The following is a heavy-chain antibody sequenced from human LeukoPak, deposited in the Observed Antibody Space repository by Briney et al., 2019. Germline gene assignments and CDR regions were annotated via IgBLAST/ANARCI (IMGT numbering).Heavy chain of an antibody. J-gene: IGHJ6*03. Sequence: SVKVSCKASGGTFSSYAISWVRQAPGQGLEWMGGIIPIFGTANYAQKFQGRVTITADESTSTAYMELSSLRSEDTAVYYCARAGGAHYYYYYMDVWGKGTTVTISS. CDR2: IIPIFGTA. CDR3: ARAGGAHYYYYYMDV. D-gene: IGHD1-26*01. V-gene: IGHV1-69*13. CDR1: GGTFSSYA.